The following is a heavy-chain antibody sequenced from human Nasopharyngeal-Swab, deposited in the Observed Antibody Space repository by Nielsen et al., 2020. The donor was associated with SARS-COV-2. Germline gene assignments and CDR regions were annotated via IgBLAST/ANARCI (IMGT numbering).Heavy chain of an antibody. V-gene: IGHV3-23*01. J-gene: IGHJ6*02. Sequence: GESLKISCAASGFIFSNYAMSWVRQAPGKGPEWVSLIGGGGGYTNYADSVKGRFTISRDNSKYTLYLQLNGLRVEDTAAYYCARRLPYYGMDVWGQGTTVTVSS. D-gene: IGHD4-11*01. CDR2: IGGGGGYT. CDR3: ARRLPYYGMDV. CDR1: GFIFSNYA.